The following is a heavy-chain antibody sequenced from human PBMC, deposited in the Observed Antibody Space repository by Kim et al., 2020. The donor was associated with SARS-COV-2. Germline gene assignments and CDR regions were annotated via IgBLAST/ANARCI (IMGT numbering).Heavy chain of an antibody. CDR2: ISYDGSNK. J-gene: IGHJ4*02. D-gene: IGHD3-9*01. V-gene: IGHV3-30*18. CDR3: AKALAPKMAIKTFFDY. Sequence: GGSLRLSCAASGFTFSSYGMHWVRQAPGKGLEWVAVISYDGSNKYYADSVKGRFTISRDNSKNTLYLQMNSLRAEDTAVYYCAKALAPKMAIKTFFDYWGQGTLVTVSS. CDR1: GFTFSSYG.